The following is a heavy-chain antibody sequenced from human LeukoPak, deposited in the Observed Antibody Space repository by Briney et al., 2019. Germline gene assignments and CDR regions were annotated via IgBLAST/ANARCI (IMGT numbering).Heavy chain of an antibody. Sequence: ASVKVSCKASGYTFTSYGISWVRQAPGQGLEWMGWISAYNGNTNYAQKLQGRVTMTTDTSTSTAYMELRSLRSDDTAVYYCARVNNLRYFDWLDNWFDPWGQGTLVTVSP. CDR2: ISAYNGNT. J-gene: IGHJ5*02. CDR3: ARVNNLRYFDWLDNWFDP. D-gene: IGHD3-9*01. V-gene: IGHV1-18*01. CDR1: GYTFTSYG.